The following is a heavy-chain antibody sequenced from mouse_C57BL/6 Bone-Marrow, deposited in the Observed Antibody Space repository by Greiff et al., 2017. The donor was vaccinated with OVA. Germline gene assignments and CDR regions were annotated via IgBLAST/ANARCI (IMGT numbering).Heavy chain of an antibody. V-gene: IGHV10-1*01. D-gene: IGHD1-1*01. CDR3: VRHAYGSSSLDY. CDR2: IRSKSNNYAT. Sequence: EVQVVESGGGLVQPKGSLKLSCAASGFSFNTYAMNWVRQAPGKGLEWVARIRSKSNNYATYYADSVKDRFTISRDDSESMLYLQMNNLKTEDTAMYYCVRHAYGSSSLDYWGQGTSVTVSS. J-gene: IGHJ4*01. CDR1: GFSFNTYA.